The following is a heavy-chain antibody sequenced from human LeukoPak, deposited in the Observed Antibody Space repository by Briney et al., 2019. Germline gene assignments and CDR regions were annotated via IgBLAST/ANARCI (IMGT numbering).Heavy chain of an antibody. Sequence: GGSLRLSCAASGFTFSSYGMSWVRQAPGKGLEWVSAISGSGDYTYYADSVKGRFTSSRDNSKNTLYLLINSLRAEDTAVYYCAKVPYASGTSGGFDYWGQGTLVTVSS. CDR3: AKVPYASGTSGGFDY. CDR1: GFTFSSYG. CDR2: ISGSGDYT. D-gene: IGHD3-10*01. J-gene: IGHJ4*02. V-gene: IGHV3-23*01.